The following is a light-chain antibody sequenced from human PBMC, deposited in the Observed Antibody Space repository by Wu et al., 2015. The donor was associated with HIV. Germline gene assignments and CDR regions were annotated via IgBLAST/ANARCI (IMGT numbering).Light chain of an antibody. J-gene: IGKJ4*01. CDR3: QQYNNWPPLT. CDR2: DAS. CDR1: QSVSSF. Sequence: EVVLTQSPATLSLSPGERATLYCRASQSVSSFLAWYQQKPGQAPRLLIYDASTRATGIPARFSGSGSGTEFTLTISSMQSEDFAVHYCQQYNNWPPLTFGGGTKVEIK. V-gene: IGKV3-15*01.